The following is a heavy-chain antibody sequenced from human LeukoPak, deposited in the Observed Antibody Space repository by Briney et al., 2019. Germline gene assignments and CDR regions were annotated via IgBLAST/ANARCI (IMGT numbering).Heavy chain of an antibody. Sequence: ASVKVSCKASGYTFSGYYMHWVRQAPGQGLEWMGWINPNSGGTNYAQKFQGRVTMTRDTSISTAYMELSRLRSDDTAVYYCARVWSAGSWFDYWGQGTLVTVSS. V-gene: IGHV1-2*02. CDR1: GYTFSGYY. CDR3: ARVWSAGSWFDY. J-gene: IGHJ4*02. D-gene: IGHD6-13*01. CDR2: INPNSGGT.